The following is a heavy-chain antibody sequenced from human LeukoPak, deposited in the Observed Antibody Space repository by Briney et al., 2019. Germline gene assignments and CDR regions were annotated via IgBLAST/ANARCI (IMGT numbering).Heavy chain of an antibody. CDR1: GYTFTGYY. Sequence: ASVKVSCKASGYTFTGYYMHWVRQAPGQGLEWMGRIKPNSGGTNYAQKFQGRVTMTRDTSISTAYMELRSLRSDDTAVYYCARDGVVRDYYYYGMDVWGQGTTVTVSS. CDR3: ARDGVVRDYYYYGMDV. V-gene: IGHV1-2*06. CDR2: IKPNSGGT. J-gene: IGHJ6*02. D-gene: IGHD2-8*01.